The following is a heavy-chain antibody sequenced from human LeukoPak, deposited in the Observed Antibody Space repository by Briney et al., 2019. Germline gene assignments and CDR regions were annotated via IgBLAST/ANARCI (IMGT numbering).Heavy chain of an antibody. CDR2: INPNSGGT. CDR1: GYTSTGYY. J-gene: IGHJ4*02. CDR3: ARVATPIAAHISY. V-gene: IGHV1-2*02. D-gene: IGHD6-6*01. Sequence: ASVKVSCKASGYTSTGYYMHWVRQAPGQGLEWMGWINPNSGGTNYAQKFQGRVTMTRDTSISTAYMELSRLRSDDTAVYYCARVATPIAAHISYWGQGTLVTVSS.